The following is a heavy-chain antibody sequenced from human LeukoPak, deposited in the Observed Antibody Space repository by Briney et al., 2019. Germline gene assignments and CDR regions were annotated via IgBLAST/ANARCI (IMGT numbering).Heavy chain of an antibody. J-gene: IGHJ4*02. CDR2: INHSGST. CDR1: GGSFSGYY. V-gene: IGHV4-34*01. D-gene: IGHD6-6*01. Sequence: SETLSLTCAVYGGSFSGYYWSWIRQPPGKGLEWIGEINHSGSTNYNPSLKSRVTILVDTSKNQFSLKLSSVTAADTAVYYCARRVAARPATFDYWGQGTLVTVSS. CDR3: ARRVAARPATFDY.